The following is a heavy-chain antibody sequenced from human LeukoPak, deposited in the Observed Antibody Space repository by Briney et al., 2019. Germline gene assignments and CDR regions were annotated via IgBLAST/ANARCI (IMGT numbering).Heavy chain of an antibody. CDR2: IWYDGSNK. CDR3: AKDRLFRSYYYGMDV. CDR1: GFTFGSYG. V-gene: IGHV3-30*02. J-gene: IGHJ6*02. Sequence: GGSLRLSCAASGFTFGSYGMHWVRQAPGKGLEWVAVIWYDGSNKYYADSVKGRFTISRDNSKNTLYLQMNSLRAEDTAVYYCAKDRLFRSYYYGMDVWGQGTTVTVSS. D-gene: IGHD2-21*02.